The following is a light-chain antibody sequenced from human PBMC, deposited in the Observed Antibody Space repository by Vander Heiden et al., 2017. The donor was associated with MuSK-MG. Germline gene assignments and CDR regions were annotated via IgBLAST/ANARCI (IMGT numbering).Light chain of an antibody. J-gene: IGKJ1*01. CDR2: DAS. CDR1: QSIGRW. Sequence: DIQMTQHPSTLSASVGDRVTITCRASQSIGRWLAWYQQKPGKAPKLLIYDASRLESGVPSRFSGTESGTEFSLTISSLQPDDFATYYCQQYNIDWTFGQGTKVEIK. V-gene: IGKV1-5*01. CDR3: QQYNIDWT.